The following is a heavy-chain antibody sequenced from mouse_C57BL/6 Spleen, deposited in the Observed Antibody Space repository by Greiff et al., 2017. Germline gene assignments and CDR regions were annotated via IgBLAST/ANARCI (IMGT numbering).Heavy chain of an antibody. J-gene: IGHJ4*01. CDR3: DRLATVDAMDY. CDR2: IRSGGST. D-gene: IGHD1-1*01. Sequence: VQLQQSGPGLVQPSQSLSITCTASGFSLTSYGVHWVRQSPGKGLEWLGVIRSGGSTDYDAAFISRLSISKDNSKSQVFFKMNSLQADDTAIYCCDRLATVDAMDYWGQGTSVTVSS. V-gene: IGHV2-2*01. CDR1: GFSLTSYG.